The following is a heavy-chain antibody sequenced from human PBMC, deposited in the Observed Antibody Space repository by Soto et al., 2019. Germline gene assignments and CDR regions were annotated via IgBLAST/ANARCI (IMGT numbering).Heavy chain of an antibody. Sequence: PSETLSLTCTVSGGSISSGDYYWSWIRQPPGKGLEWIGYIYYSGSTYYNPSLKSRVTISVDTSKNQFSLKLSSVTAADTAVYYCARESSSMVRGEGDWFDPWGQGTLVTVSS. CDR3: ARESSSMVRGEGDWFDP. D-gene: IGHD3-10*01. J-gene: IGHJ5*02. V-gene: IGHV4-30-4*01. CDR1: GGSISSGDYY. CDR2: IYYSGST.